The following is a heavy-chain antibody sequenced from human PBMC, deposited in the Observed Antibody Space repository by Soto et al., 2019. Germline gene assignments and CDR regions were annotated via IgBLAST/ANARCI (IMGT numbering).Heavy chain of an antibody. CDR1: GFTFSNAW. CDR2: IKSKTDGGTT. Sequence: EVQLVESGGGLVKPGGSLRLSCAASGFTFSNAWMNWVRQAPGKGLEWVGRIKSKTDGGTTDYAEPVKGRFTISRDDSKNTLYLQMNSLKTEDTAVYYCTTHRGSGSYYNEPQDYYGMDVWGQGTTVTVSS. CDR3: TTHRGSGSYYNEPQDYYGMDV. V-gene: IGHV3-15*07. J-gene: IGHJ6*02. D-gene: IGHD3-10*01.